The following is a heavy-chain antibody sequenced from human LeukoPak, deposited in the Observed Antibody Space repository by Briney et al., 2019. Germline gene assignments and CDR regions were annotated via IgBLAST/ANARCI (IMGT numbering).Heavy chain of an antibody. D-gene: IGHD3-10*01. Sequence: GGSLRLSCAASGFTFDDYAMHWVRQAPGKGLEWVSGISWNSGSIGYADSVKGRFTISRDNAKNSLYLQMNSLRAEDTALYYCAKDLAYGSGSNTGYWGQGTLVTVSS. J-gene: IGHJ4*02. V-gene: IGHV3-9*01. CDR3: AKDLAYGSGSNTGY. CDR1: GFTFDDYA. CDR2: ISWNSGSI.